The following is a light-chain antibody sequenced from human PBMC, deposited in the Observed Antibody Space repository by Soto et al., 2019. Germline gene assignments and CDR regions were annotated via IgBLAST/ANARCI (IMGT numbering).Light chain of an antibody. CDR3: QQYGSSLSIT. J-gene: IGKJ5*01. Sequence: EIVLTQSPGTLSLSPGERATLSCRASQSVSSSYLAWYQQKPGQAPRLLIYGASSRATGIPDRFSGSGSGTDFTFTISRLEPEDFAVYYCQQYGSSLSITFGQGTRLEIK. V-gene: IGKV3-20*01. CDR1: QSVSSSY. CDR2: GAS.